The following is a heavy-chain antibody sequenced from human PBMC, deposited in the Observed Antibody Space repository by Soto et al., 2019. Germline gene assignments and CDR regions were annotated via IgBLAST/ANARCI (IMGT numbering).Heavy chain of an antibody. D-gene: IGHD3-3*01. CDR3: ARDRITIFGVVIIYYGMDV. Sequence: LRLSCAASGFTFSDYYMSWIRQAPRKGLEWVSYISSSGSTIYYADSVKGRFTISRDNAKNSLYLQMNSLRAEDTAVYYCARDRITIFGVVIIYYGMDVWGQGTTVTVSS. V-gene: IGHV3-11*01. CDR2: ISSSGSTI. J-gene: IGHJ6*02. CDR1: GFTFSDYY.